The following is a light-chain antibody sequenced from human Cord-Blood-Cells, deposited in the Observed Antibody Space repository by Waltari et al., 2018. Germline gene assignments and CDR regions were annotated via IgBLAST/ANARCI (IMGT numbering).Light chain of an antibody. V-gene: IGKV1-5*03. J-gene: IGKJ1*01. Sequence: DIQMTQSPSTLSAPVGDRVTITCRASQSISSWLAWYQQKPGKAPKLLIYKASILESGVPSRFSGRGSGTEFTLTISILQPDDFATYYCQQYNSYSRTFGQGTKVEIK. CDR2: KAS. CDR1: QSISSW. CDR3: QQYNSYSRT.